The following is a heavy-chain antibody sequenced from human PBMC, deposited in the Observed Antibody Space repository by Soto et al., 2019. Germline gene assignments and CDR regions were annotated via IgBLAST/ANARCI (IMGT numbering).Heavy chain of an antibody. CDR1: GFSFSSHG. CDR3: ARDAQHLANYGMGV. D-gene: IGHD3-3*02. CDR2: LWAGGNIR. J-gene: IGHJ6*02. Sequence: QVQLVESGGNVVQPGRSLRLSCAASGFSFSSHGMHWVRQAPGKGLEWVAHLWAGGNIRYYAYSVKGRFTISSDHSKNTLYLPMDSPGAEDTAVYYCARDAQHLANYGMGVWGQGTKVTVSS. V-gene: IGHV3-33*01.